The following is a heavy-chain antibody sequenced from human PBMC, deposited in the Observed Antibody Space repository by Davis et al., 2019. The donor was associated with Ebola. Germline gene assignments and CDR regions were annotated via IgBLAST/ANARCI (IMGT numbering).Heavy chain of an antibody. D-gene: IGHD5-12*01. CDR3: AGGGYTGFRDS. CDR1: GFTFNNYA. V-gene: IGHV3-23*01. Sequence: PGGSLRLSCAASGFTFNNYAMSWVRQAPGKGLQWVSALSATSTTIYYADSVKGRFTISRDKSRNTVYLQMDSLRADDTAFYYCAGGGYTGFRDSWGQGTLVTVSS. J-gene: IGHJ4*02. CDR2: LSATSTTI.